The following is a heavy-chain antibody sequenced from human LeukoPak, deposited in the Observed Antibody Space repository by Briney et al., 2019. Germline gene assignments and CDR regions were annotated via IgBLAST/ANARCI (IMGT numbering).Heavy chain of an antibody. V-gene: IGHV4-4*07. CDR2: IYSNGDT. J-gene: IGHJ4*02. Sequence: SETLSLTCTVSGGSISGYYWSWIRRPAGQGLEWIGRIYSNGDTRYNPSLKSRVTMSVDTSKNQLSLKLGPVTAADTAVYYCARAAGAAGGQYFDYWGQGTLVTVSS. D-gene: IGHD6-13*01. CDR1: GGSISGYY. CDR3: ARAAGAAGGQYFDY.